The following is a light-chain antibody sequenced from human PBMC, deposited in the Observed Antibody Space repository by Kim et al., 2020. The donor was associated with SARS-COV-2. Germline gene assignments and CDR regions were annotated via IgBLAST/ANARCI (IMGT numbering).Light chain of an antibody. CDR1: QGVNQN. V-gene: IGKV1-33*01. CDR2: DAS. CDR3: QHRGT. J-gene: IGKJ2*02. Sequence: PSSLSASVGDRVTITCQASQGVNQNFNWYQQKPGGAPKLLIYDASNLETGVPPRFSGSGSGTDFAFTINSLQSEDLATYYCQHRGTFGQGTKLEI.